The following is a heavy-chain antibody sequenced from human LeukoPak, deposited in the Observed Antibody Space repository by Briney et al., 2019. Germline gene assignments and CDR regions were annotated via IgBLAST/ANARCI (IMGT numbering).Heavy chain of an antibody. D-gene: IGHD5-18*01. Sequence: GSLRLSCSASGFTLSSYWMHWVRQAPGKGLVWVSRISSDGSSTSYADSVKGRFTISRDNAQSTLYLQMNSLRAEDTAVYYCARAGVYSYAYVDYWGQGTLVTVSS. CDR3: ARAGVYSYAYVDY. CDR2: ISSDGSST. J-gene: IGHJ4*02. CDR1: GFTLSSYW. V-gene: IGHV3-74*01.